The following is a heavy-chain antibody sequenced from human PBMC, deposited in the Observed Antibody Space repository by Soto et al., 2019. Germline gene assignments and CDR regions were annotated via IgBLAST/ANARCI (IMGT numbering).Heavy chain of an antibody. CDR1: GGRVSNFG. Sequence: SVKDSCKDSGGRVSNFGISWVRQASGQGLEWMGGIIPVFGRPNYAQRFRGRLTITADESTNTVYLELIDLRSEDTAVYYCAREGSGYNLWGQGTQVTVSS. J-gene: IGHJ1*01. CDR3: AREGSGYNL. V-gene: IGHV1-69*13. D-gene: IGHD5-12*01. CDR2: IIPVFGRP.